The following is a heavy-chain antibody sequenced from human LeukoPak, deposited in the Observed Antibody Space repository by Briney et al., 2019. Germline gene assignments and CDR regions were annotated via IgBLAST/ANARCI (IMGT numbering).Heavy chain of an antibody. Sequence: ASVKVSCKASGYAFTGYYMHWVRQAPGQGLEWMGWINPDSGGTNYAQKFQGRVTMTRDTSISTAYMELSRLRSDDTAVYYCARKVGSPIMGIGYWGQGTLVTVSS. CDR1: GYAFTGYY. CDR2: INPDSGGT. J-gene: IGHJ4*02. D-gene: IGHD3-16*01. CDR3: ARKVGSPIMGIGY. V-gene: IGHV1-2*02.